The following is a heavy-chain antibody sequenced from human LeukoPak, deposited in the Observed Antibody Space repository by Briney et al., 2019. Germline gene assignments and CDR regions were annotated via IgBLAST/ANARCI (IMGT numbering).Heavy chain of an antibody. CDR2: IYYSGST. V-gene: IGHV4-30-4*07. CDR3: ARDQYYYDSSGYYRFDY. CDR1: GGSISSGGYS. J-gene: IGHJ4*02. D-gene: IGHD3-22*01. Sequence: SETLSLTCAVSGGSISSGGYSWSWIRQPPGKGLEWIGYIYYSGSTYYNPSLKSRVTISVDTSKNQFSLKLSSVTAADTAVYYCARDQYYYDSSGYYRFDYWGQGTLVTVSS.